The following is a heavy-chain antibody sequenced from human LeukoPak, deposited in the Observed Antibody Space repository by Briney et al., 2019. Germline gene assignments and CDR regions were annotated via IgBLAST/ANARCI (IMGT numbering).Heavy chain of an antibody. J-gene: IGHJ4*02. D-gene: IGHD3-16*01. Sequence: ASVKVSCKASGYTFTSYAMHWVRQAPGQRLEWMGWINAGNGNTKYSQKFQGRVTITRDTSASTAYMELSSLRSEDTAVYYCAATYYDYVWGSFMAPLWGQGTLVTVSS. CDR2: INAGNGNT. V-gene: IGHV1-3*01. CDR1: GYTFTSYA. CDR3: AATYYDYVWGSFMAPL.